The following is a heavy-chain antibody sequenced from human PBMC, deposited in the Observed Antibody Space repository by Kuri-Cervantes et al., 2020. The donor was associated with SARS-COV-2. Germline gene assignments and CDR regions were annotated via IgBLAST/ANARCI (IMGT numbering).Heavy chain of an antibody. CDR2: ISAYNGNT. Sequence: ASVKVSCKASGYTFTSYGISWVRQAPGQGLEWMGWISAYNGNTNYAQKFQGRVTMTRNTSISTAYMELSSLRSEDTAVYYCARDAGYCGGDCPTYYYGMDVWGQGTTVTVSS. D-gene: IGHD2-21*02. CDR3: ARDAGYCGGDCPTYYYGMDV. V-gene: IGHV1-18*04. CDR1: GYTFTSYG. J-gene: IGHJ6*02.